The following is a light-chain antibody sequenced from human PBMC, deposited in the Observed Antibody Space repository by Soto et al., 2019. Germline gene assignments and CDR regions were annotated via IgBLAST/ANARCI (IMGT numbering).Light chain of an antibody. Sequence: EIVLTQSPATLSLSPGERATLSCRASQSVSSYLAWYQQKPGQAPRLLIYDASNRATGLPARFSGSGSGTDFTPTISSLEPDDFAVYYCQQRSNWPRGTFGQGTKVEIK. CDR2: DAS. CDR1: QSVSSY. CDR3: QQRSNWPRGT. V-gene: IGKV3-11*01. J-gene: IGKJ1*01.